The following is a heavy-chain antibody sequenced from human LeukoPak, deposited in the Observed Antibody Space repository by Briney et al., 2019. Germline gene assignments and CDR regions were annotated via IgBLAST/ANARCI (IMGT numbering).Heavy chain of an antibody. CDR1: GFTFSGYG. Sequence: PGGSLRLSCAASGFTFSGYGMHWVRQAPGKGLEWVSSISSSSTYIYYADSVKGRFTISRDNAKNSLYLQMNSLRAEDTAVYYCARAPWGSVAGAEYFQHWGQGTLVTVSS. J-gene: IGHJ1*01. CDR3: ARAPWGSVAGAEYFQH. CDR2: ISSSSTYI. D-gene: IGHD6-19*01. V-gene: IGHV3-21*01.